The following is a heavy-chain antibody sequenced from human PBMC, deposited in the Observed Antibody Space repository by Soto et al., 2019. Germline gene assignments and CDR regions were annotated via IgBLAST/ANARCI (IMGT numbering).Heavy chain of an antibody. J-gene: IGHJ4*02. Sequence: QVQLVQSGAEVKKPGASVKLSCKASGYTFTNYAVTWVRQAPGQGLEWMGWINVYDGNTKDAQKFQGRVTMTTDTSTNTVYMELRSLTSDDPAVYYCARDGVAVTTGISGYWGKGTLVTVSS. D-gene: IGHD4-4*01. CDR1: GYTFTNYA. V-gene: IGHV1-18*01. CDR2: INVYDGNT. CDR3: ARDGVAVTTGISGY.